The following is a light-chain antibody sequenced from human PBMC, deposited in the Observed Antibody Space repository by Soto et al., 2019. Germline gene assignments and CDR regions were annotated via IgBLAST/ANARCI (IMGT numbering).Light chain of an antibody. Sequence: QSALTQPTSVSGSPGQSITISCTGTSSDVGGYNYVSWYQQHPGKVPKVMIFEVSNRPSGISHRFSGSKSGNTASLTISGLQAEDEADYYCSSYTGSSYVFGAGTKLTVL. CDR3: SSYTGSSYV. J-gene: IGLJ1*01. CDR1: SSDVGGYNY. V-gene: IGLV2-14*01. CDR2: EVS.